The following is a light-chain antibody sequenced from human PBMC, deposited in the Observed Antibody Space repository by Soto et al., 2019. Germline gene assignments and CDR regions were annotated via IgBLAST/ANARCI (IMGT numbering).Light chain of an antibody. CDR3: HQYNFWPT. CDR2: GTS. CDR1: QSVSTN. V-gene: IGKV3-15*01. J-gene: IGKJ1*01. Sequence: EIAMRQSPATLSVSPGERATLSCRASQSVSTNLACYQQKPGQPPRLLIYGTSTRATDIPARFSGSGSGTEFTLTISSLQSEDSAVYYCHQYNFWPTFGQGTKVDIK.